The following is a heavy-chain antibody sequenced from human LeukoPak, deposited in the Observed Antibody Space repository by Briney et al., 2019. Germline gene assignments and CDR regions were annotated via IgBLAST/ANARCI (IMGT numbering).Heavy chain of an antibody. CDR1: GGTSSSYA. J-gene: IGHJ4*02. D-gene: IGHD1-26*01. CDR2: IIPIFGTA. Sequence: ASVKVSCKASGGTSSSYAISWVRQAPGQGLEWMGGIIPIFGTANYAQKFQGRVTITADESTSTAYMELSSLRSEDTAVYYCARDLVGAAYGDYFDYWGQGTLVTVSS. CDR3: ARDLVGAAYGDYFDY. V-gene: IGHV1-69*13.